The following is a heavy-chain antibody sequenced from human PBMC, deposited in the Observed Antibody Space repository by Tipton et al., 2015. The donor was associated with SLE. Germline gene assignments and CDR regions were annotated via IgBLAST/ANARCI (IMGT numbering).Heavy chain of an antibody. D-gene: IGHD6-19*01. CDR2: ISGSGGST. CDR3: AKTLSIALAGIES. J-gene: IGHJ4*02. Sequence: SLRLSCASSALMFSNDVMNWVRQAPGKGLEWVSGISGSGGSTYYADSVKGRFTISRDNSKRTLFLQMNRLRVEDTALYYCAKTLSIALAGIESWGQGTLVTVSS. CDR1: ALMFSNDV. V-gene: IGHV3-23*01.